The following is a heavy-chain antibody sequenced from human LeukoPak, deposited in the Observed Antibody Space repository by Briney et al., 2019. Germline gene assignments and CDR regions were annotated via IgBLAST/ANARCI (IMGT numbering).Heavy chain of an antibody. J-gene: IGHJ1*01. CDR1: GGSISSYY. CDR3: ASISYYYNRLY. V-gene: IGHV4-59*12. Sequence: SETLSLTCTVSGGSISSYYWSWIRQPPGKGLEWIGYIYYSGSTNYSPSLKSRVTISVDTSKNQFSLKLSSVTAADTAVYYCASISYYYNRLYWGQGTLVTVSS. D-gene: IGHD3-10*01. CDR2: IYYSGST.